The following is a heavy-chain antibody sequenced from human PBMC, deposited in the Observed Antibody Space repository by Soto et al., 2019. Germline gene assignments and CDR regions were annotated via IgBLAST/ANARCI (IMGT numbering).Heavy chain of an antibody. D-gene: IGHD2-2*01. CDR2: ISGSAGTI. Sequence: EVQLLESGGGLVQPGESLRLSCAASGFSFSNYAMSWVRQAPGKGLEWVAGISGSAGTIYYADSMKGRFTISRDNSKNTLYLQMNRQRAEDTALYYCANWGTSGSDFWGQGTLVTVSS. V-gene: IGHV3-23*01. J-gene: IGHJ4*02. CDR3: ANWGTSGSDF. CDR1: GFSFSNYA.